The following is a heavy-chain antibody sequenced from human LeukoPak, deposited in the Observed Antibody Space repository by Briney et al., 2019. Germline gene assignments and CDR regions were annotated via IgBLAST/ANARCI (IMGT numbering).Heavy chain of an antibody. D-gene: IGHD2-2*01. CDR2: INTDGNST. J-gene: IGHJ4*02. V-gene: IGHV3-74*01. CDR3: AKIYQEYQLLEPPFDY. CDR1: GFTFSTYW. Sequence: GGSLRLSCAASGFTFSTYWMHWVRQVPGKGLVWVSRINTDGNSTTYADSVKGRFTVSRDNAKNTLYLQMNSLRAEDTAVYYCAKIYQEYQLLEPPFDYWGQGTLVTVSS.